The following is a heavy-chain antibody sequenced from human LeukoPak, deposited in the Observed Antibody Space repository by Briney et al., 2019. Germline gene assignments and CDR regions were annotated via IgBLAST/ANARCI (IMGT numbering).Heavy chain of an antibody. CDR1: GFTFSSYG. Sequence: GRSLRLSCAASGFTFSSYGMHWVSQAPGKGLEWVAVIWYDGSNKYYTDSVKGRFTISRDNSKNTLYLQMNSLRAADTAVYYCAKGNSHYYYYMDVWGKGTTVTVSS. J-gene: IGHJ6*03. V-gene: IGHV3-33*06. D-gene: IGHD1-7*01. CDR2: IWYDGSNK. CDR3: AKGNSHYYYYMDV.